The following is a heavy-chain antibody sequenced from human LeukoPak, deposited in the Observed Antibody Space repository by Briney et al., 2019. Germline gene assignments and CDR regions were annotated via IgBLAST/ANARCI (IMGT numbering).Heavy chain of an antibody. Sequence: ASVKVPCKASGYTFTGYYMHWVRQAPGQGLEGMGRINPNSGGTNYAQKFQGRVTITRDTSISTAYMELSRLRSDDTAVYYCARDLRGYSYGYAYWGQGTLVTVSS. CDR3: ARDLRGYSYGYAY. V-gene: IGHV1-2*06. CDR2: INPNSGGT. D-gene: IGHD5-18*01. J-gene: IGHJ4*02. CDR1: GYTFTGYY.